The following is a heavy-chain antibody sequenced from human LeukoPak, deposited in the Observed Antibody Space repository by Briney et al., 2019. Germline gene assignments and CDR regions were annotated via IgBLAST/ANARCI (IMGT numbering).Heavy chain of an antibody. CDR2: ISAYNGNT. CDR3: ARDPSTVTTLYNWFDP. J-gene: IGHJ5*02. V-gene: IGHV1-18*01. CDR1: GYTFSSYG. D-gene: IGHD4-17*01. Sequence: GASVKVSCKASGYTFSSYGISWARQAPGQGLEWMGWISAYNGNTNYAQKLQGRVTMTTDTSTSTAYMELRSLRSDDTAVYYCARDPSTVTTLYNWFDPWGQGTLVTVSS.